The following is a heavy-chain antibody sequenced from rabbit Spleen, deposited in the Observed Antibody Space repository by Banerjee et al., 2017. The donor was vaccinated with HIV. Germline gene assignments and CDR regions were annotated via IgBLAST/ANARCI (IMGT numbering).Heavy chain of an antibody. J-gene: IGHJ6*01. D-gene: IGHD8-1*01. CDR2: IDTGSSGFT. V-gene: IGHV1S40*01. CDR3: ARDSGTSFSSYGMDL. CDR1: GFSFSSGYD. Sequence: QSLEESGGDLVKPGASLTLTCKGSGFSFSSGYDMCWVRQAPGKGLEWIACIDTGSSGFTYFATWAKGRFTCSKTSSTTVTLQMTRLTAADTATYFCARDSGTSFSSYGMDLWGPGTLVTVS.